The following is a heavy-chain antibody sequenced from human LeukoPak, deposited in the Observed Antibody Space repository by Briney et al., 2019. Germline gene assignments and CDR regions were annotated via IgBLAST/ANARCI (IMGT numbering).Heavy chain of an antibody. D-gene: IGHD7-27*01. CDR2: IKPDGSGR. J-gene: IGHJ3*01. CDR1: GFSFSDSW. Sequence: GGSLRLSCAASGFSFSDSWMTWVRQAAGKGLEWVANIKPDGSGRWYVDSVKGRSTISRDNAKNSLYLHMSTLRADDTAVYYCARGWGGLWGQGTMVTVSS. V-gene: IGHV3-7*01. CDR3: ARGWGGL.